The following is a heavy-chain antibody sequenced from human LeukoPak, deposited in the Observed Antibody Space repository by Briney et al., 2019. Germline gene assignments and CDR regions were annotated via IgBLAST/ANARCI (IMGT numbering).Heavy chain of an antibody. Sequence: NSSETLSLTCTASGGSISSYYWSWIRQPPGKGLEWIGYIYYSGSTNYTPSLKSRVTISVDTSKNQFSLKLSSVTAADTAVYYCARGKKYYSDYWGQGTLVTVSA. CDR3: ARGKKYYSDY. CDR2: IYYSGST. CDR1: GGSISSYY. J-gene: IGHJ4*02. V-gene: IGHV4-59*01.